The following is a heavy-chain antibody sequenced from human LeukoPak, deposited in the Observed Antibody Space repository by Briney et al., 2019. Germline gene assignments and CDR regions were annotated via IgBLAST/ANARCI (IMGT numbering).Heavy chain of an antibody. J-gene: IGHJ4*02. D-gene: IGHD6-6*01. Sequence: GGSLRLSCAASGFTFSSYWMSWVRQAPGKGLEWVANIKQDGSEKYYVDSVKGRFTISRDNAKNSLYLQMNSLRAEDTAVYYCARDKQLAPPRPFDYWGQGTLITVSS. CDR2: IKQDGSEK. CDR3: ARDKQLAPPRPFDY. V-gene: IGHV3-7*01. CDR1: GFTFSSYW.